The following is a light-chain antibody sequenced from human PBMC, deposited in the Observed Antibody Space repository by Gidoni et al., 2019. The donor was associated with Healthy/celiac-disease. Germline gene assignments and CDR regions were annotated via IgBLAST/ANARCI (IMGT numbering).Light chain of an antibody. CDR1: QSVSSSY. CDR2: GAS. Sequence: IVLTQSPGTLSLSPGERATLSCRASQSVSSSYLAWYQQKPGQAPRLLIYGASSRATGIPDRFSGSGCGTDFTLTISRLEPEDFAVYYCQQYGNSPTYTFGQGTKLEIK. V-gene: IGKV3-20*01. CDR3: QQYGNSPTYT. J-gene: IGKJ2*01.